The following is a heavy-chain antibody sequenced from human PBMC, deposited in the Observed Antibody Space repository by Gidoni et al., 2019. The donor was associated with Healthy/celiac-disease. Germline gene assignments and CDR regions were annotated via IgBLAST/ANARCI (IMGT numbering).Heavy chain of an antibody. Sequence: QVQLVESGGGVVQPGRSLRLSCAASGFPFSGYAMHWVRQAPGKGLDGVAGISYEGSNKYYADSVKGRFTISRDNSKNTLYLQMNSLRAEDTAVYYCARDSSSWPPDAFDIWGQGTMVTVSS. CDR3: ARDSSSWPPDAFDI. D-gene: IGHD6-13*01. V-gene: IGHV3-30-3*01. CDR2: ISYEGSNK. J-gene: IGHJ3*02. CDR1: GFPFSGYA.